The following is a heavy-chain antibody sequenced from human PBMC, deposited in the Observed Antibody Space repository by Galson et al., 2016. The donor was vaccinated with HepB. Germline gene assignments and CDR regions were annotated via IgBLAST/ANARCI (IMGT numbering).Heavy chain of an antibody. V-gene: IGHV4-39*01. D-gene: IGHD3-3*01. CDR1: GGPISSRSTS. CDR3: ARWGGAIYV. CDR2: IRYPGST. J-gene: IGHJ6*04. Sequence: SETLSLTCTVSGGPISSRSTSWGWIRRPPGKGLEWIGSIRYPGSTYYNPSLKSRLTISVDTSKTRFSLNLSSVTAADTAVYYCARWGGAIYVWGKGTTVTVSS.